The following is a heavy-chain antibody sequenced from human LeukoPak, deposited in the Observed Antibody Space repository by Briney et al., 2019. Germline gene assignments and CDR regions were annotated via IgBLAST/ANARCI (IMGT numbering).Heavy chain of an antibody. Sequence: GGSLRLSCAASGFTFSDYYMTWIRQAPGKGLEWVSYIDTSGSTIYYTDPVKGRFTISWDNAKNSLFLQMNSLGVEDTAVYYCAGQYCSTTSCYIYYWGQGTLVTVSS. CDR2: IDTSGSTI. V-gene: IGHV3-11*04. CDR3: AGQYCSTTSCYIYY. CDR1: GFTFSDYY. D-gene: IGHD2-2*02. J-gene: IGHJ4*02.